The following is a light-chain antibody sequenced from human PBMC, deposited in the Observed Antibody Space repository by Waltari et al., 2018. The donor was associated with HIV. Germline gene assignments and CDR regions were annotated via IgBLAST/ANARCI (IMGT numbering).Light chain of an antibody. CDR3: NSRDSSGNHQV. Sequence: SSELTPDPAVSVALGQTVRITCQGDSLRSYYARWYQQKPGQAPVLVIYGKNNRPSGIPDRFSGSSSGNTASLTITGAQAEDEADYYCNSRDSSGNHQVFGGGTKLTVL. CDR2: GKN. V-gene: IGLV3-19*01. J-gene: IGLJ2*01. CDR1: SLRSYY.